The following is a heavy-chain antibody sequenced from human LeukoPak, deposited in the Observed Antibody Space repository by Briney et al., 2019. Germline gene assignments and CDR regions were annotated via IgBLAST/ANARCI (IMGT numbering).Heavy chain of an antibody. V-gene: IGHV3-23*01. CDR2: IRGSGGST. D-gene: IGHD5-12*01. CDR3: AKVRDRYGYVTSCDY. J-gene: IGHJ4*02. CDR1: GFTFSSYA. Sequence: PAGSLRLSCAASGFTFSSYAVSWVLQSPGKGLQRVSGIRGSGGSTYYTDSVKGRFTISRDSSKHPLYLQMNSLRAENTAVYSCAKVRDRYGYVTSCDYWSQGTLVTV.